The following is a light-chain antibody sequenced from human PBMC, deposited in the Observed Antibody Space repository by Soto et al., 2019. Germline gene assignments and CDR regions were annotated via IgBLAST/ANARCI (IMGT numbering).Light chain of an antibody. J-gene: IGKJ3*01. CDR2: AAS. CDR3: QQSYSTLFT. V-gene: IGKV1-39*01. CDR1: QDISHY. Sequence: DIQMTQSPSSLSASVGDRVTITCQASQDISHYLNWYQQKPGKAPKLLIYAASSLQSGVPSRFSGSGSGTDFTLTISSLQPEDFATYYCQQSYSTLFTFGPGTKVDIK.